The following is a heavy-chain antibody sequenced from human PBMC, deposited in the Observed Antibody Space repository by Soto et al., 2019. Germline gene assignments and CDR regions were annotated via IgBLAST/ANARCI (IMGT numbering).Heavy chain of an antibody. Sequence: QVQLVESGGGVVQPGGSLRLSCAASGFMFGTYGMHWVRQTPGKGLEWVAVMSYDGTNKYYADSVKGRFTISRDNSENTLYLQMNSLRSEDTAVYYCVKDREHLVVITAATVEKWGRGTLVTVSS. D-gene: IGHD2-21*02. J-gene: IGHJ4*02. V-gene: IGHV3-30*18. CDR3: VKDREHLVVITAATVEK. CDR2: MSYDGTNK. CDR1: GFMFGTYG.